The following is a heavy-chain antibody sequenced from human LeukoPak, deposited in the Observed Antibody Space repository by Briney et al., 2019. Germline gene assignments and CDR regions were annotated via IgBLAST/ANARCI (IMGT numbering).Heavy chain of an antibody. V-gene: IGHV3-48*01. J-gene: IGHJ6*03. CDR1: GFTFSSYS. D-gene: IGHD3-10*01. CDR3: ARVYYGSGSLYYYYYYMDV. CDR2: ISSSGSTI. Sequence: GGSLRLSCAASGFTFSSYSMNWVRQAPGKGPEWVSYISSSGSTIYYADSVKGRFTISRDNSKNTLYLQMNSLRAEDTAVYYCARVYYGSGSLYYYYYYMDVWGKGTTVTISS.